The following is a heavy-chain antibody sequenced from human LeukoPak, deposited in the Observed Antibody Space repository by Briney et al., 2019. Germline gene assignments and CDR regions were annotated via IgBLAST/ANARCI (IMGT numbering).Heavy chain of an antibody. J-gene: IGHJ6*03. CDR3: ARGGELGTHYYYYYMDV. D-gene: IGHD3-10*01. CDR2: IYTSGST. Sequence: PSETLSLTCTVSGGSISSGGYYWRWIRQPAGKGLEWIGRIYTSGSTNYNPSLKSRVTISVDTSKNQFSLKLSSVTAADTAVYYCARGGELGTHYYYYYMDVWGKGTTVTVSS. CDR1: GGSISSGGYY. V-gene: IGHV4-61*02.